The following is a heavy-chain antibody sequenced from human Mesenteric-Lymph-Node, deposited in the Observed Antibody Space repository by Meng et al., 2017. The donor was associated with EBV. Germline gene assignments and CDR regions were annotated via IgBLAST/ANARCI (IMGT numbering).Heavy chain of an antibody. D-gene: IGHD2-15*01. V-gene: IGHV4-34*01. J-gene: IGHJ5*02. CDR1: GGSFGGYY. Sequence: QGHLNQWGAGLLKPSETLSLTCAVYGGSFGGYYWSWIRQPPGKGLEWIGEISHSGRTNYNPSLKSRVSLSVDTSKNQFSLKLSSVTAADTAVYYCARLVVDPIDNWFDPWGQGTLVTVSS. CDR2: ISHSGRT. CDR3: ARLVVDPIDNWFDP.